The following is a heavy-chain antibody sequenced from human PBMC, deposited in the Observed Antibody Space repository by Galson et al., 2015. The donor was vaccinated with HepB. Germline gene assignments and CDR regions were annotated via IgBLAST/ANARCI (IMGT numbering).Heavy chain of an antibody. Sequence: SLRLSCAASGFTFSSYGMHWVRQAPGKGPEWVAVIWYDGSNKYYADSVKGRFTISRDNSKNTLYLQMNSLRAEDTAVHYCARDGEQQLVPYGMDVWGQGTTVTVSS. V-gene: IGHV3-33*01. D-gene: IGHD6-13*01. J-gene: IGHJ6*02. CDR1: GFTFSSYG. CDR3: ARDGEQQLVPYGMDV. CDR2: IWYDGSNK.